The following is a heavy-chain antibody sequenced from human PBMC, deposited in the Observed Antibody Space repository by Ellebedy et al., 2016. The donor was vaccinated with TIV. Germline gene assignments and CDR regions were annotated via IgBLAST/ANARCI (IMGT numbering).Heavy chain of an antibody. V-gene: IGHV4-59*01. J-gene: IGHJ4*02. D-gene: IGHD4-17*01. CDR3: AREVGNDYGDYVGVV. CDR2: IYYSGSA. Sequence: MPSETLSLTCSVSGGSISSYYWSWIRQPPGKGLEWIGYIYYSGSANYNPSLKSRVAISVDTSRNQFSLKLSSVTAADTAVYYCAREVGNDYGDYVGVVWGQGTLVTVSS. CDR1: GGSISSYY.